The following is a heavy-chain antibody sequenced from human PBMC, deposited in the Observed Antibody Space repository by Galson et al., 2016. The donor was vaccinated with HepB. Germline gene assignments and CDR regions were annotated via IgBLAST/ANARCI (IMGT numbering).Heavy chain of an antibody. Sequence: PALVKPTQTLTLTCTFSAFSLNIPGVGVGWIRQPPGKALEWLAIIFSDDTKRYNPSLENRLTISKGPAYNQVVLKMTNMDPVDTATYHCVHSRPRGFGVVLPSGFDPWGQGTLGIVSS. V-gene: IGHV2-5*02. CDR3: VHSRPRGFGVVLPSGFDP. CDR1: AFSLNIPGVG. D-gene: IGHD3-10*01. J-gene: IGHJ5*02. CDR2: IFSDDTK.